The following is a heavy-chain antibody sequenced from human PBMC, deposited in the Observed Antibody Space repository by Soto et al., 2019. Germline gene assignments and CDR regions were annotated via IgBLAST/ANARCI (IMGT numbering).Heavy chain of an antibody. CDR2: ISSSSSYI. CDR3: ARDSTRHYCSSTSCYAPFDY. CDR1: GFTFSSYS. V-gene: IGHV3-21*01. J-gene: IGHJ4*02. D-gene: IGHD2-2*01. Sequence: PGGSLRLSCAASGFTFSSYSMNWVRQAPWKGLEWVSSISSSSSYIYYADSVKGRFTISRGNAKNSLYLQMNSLRAEDTAVYYCARDSTRHYCSSTSCYAPFDYWAEETLVTFS.